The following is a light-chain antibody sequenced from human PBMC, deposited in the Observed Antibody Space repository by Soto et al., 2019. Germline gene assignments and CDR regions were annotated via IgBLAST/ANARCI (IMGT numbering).Light chain of an antibody. CDR1: QSVSSSY. CDR3: QQDGSSPLFA. J-gene: IGKJ3*01. CDR2: GAS. V-gene: IGKV3-20*01. Sequence: EIVLTQSPGTLSLSPGERATLSCRASQSVSSSYLAWYQQKPGQAPRLLIYGASSRARGMPDRFSGSESVRDFTLTIRILEPDDFPVYFCQQDGSSPLFAFGPGTKVDS.